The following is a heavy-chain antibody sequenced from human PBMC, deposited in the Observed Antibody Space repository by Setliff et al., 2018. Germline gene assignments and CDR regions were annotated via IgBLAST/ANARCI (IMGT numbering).Heavy chain of an antibody. Sequence: LSLTCTVSGGSIRSTNYYWGWIRQPPGKGLEWIGSIYYNGTTHFNPSLKSRVAISVDPSKNQLFLKLSSVTATDTAVYYCARPLEESFGGVRDSDAFDIWGQGTMVTVSS. D-gene: IGHD3-16*01. CDR3: ARPLEESFGGVRDSDAFDI. J-gene: IGHJ3*02. V-gene: IGHV4-39*01. CDR2: IYYNGTT. CDR1: GGSIRSTNYY.